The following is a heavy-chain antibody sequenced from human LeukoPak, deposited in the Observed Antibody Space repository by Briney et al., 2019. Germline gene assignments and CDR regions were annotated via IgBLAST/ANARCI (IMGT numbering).Heavy chain of an antibody. J-gene: IGHJ5*02. Sequence: ASVKASCKASGGTFSSYAISWVRQAPGQGLEWMGGIIPIFGTANYAQKFQGRVTITADESTSTAYMELSSLRSEDTAVYYCARVIAAAADYVNWFDPWGQGTLVTVSS. CDR2: IIPIFGTA. D-gene: IGHD6-13*01. CDR3: ARVIAAAADYVNWFDP. V-gene: IGHV1-69*13. CDR1: GGTFSSYA.